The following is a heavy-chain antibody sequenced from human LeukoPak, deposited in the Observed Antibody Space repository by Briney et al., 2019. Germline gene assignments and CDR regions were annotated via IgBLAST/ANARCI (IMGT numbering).Heavy chain of an antibody. CDR2: IRFDGSNK. J-gene: IGHJ4*02. Sequence: GGSLRLSCAASGFTFSSYGIHWVRQAPGKGLEWVAFIRFDGSNKYYADSVKGRFTVSRDNSKNMLYLQMNSLRAEDTAVYYCAKPHFDYWGQGTLVTVSS. V-gene: IGHV3-30*02. CDR1: GFTFSSYG. CDR3: AKPHFDY.